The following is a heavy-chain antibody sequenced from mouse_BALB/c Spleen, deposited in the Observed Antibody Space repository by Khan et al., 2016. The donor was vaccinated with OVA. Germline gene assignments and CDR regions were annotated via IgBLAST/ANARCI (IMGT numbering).Heavy chain of an antibody. Sequence: VQLVESGPGLVAPSQSLSITCTVSGFSLTSYGVPWVRQPPGKGLEWLGIIWAGGSPNYNSALMSRLSISKDNSKSQVFLKMNSLQTDDTAMYYCARDTTATPYWGQGTLVTVSA. CDR3: ARDTTATPY. D-gene: IGHD1-2*01. J-gene: IGHJ3*01. CDR2: IWAGGSP. V-gene: IGHV2-9*02. CDR1: GFSLTSYG.